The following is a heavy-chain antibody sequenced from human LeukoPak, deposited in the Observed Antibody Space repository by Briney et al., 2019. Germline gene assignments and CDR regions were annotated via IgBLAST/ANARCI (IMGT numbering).Heavy chain of an antibody. CDR2: ISGSGGST. CDR3: ANWERGIQLWLLPLGYY. J-gene: IGHJ4*02. CDR1: GFTFSSYA. V-gene: IGHV3-23*01. D-gene: IGHD5-18*01. Sequence: GGSLRLSCAASGFTFSSYAMSWVRQAPGKGLEWVSAISGSGGSTYYADSVKGRFTISRDNSKNTLYLQMNSLRAEDTAVYYCANWERGIQLWLLPLGYYWGQGTLVTVSS.